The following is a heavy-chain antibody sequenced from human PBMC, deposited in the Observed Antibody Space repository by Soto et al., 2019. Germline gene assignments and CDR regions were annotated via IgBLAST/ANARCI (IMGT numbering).Heavy chain of an antibody. J-gene: IGHJ6*03. CDR2: ISGYNGNT. V-gene: IGHV1-18*01. CDR3: AKADSNYAGRFSYYYMDV. CDR1: GYTFRSYG. D-gene: IGHD4-4*01. Sequence: QVQLVQSGTEVKKPGASVKVSCKASGYTFRSYGISWVRQAPGQGPEWMGWISGYNGNTHYPQKFQGKVTMTTDTSTNTAYMELRSLRSDDTAVYYCAKADSNYAGRFSYYYMDVWGNGTLVTVSS.